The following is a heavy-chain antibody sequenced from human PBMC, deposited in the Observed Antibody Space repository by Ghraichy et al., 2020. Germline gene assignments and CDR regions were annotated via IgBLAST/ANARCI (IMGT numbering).Heavy chain of an antibody. CDR1: GFDFSSYG. D-gene: IGHD2-21*02. CDR3: AKSGTGVTAMDY. V-gene: IGHV3-30*18. Sequence: GGSLRLSCADSGFDFSSYGMHWVRQAPGKGLEWVVVISYDGSNKYYADSVKGRFTISRDNSKNTLYLQMNSLRAEDTAVYYCAKSGTGVTAMDYWGQGTLVTVSS. J-gene: IGHJ4*02. CDR2: ISYDGSNK.